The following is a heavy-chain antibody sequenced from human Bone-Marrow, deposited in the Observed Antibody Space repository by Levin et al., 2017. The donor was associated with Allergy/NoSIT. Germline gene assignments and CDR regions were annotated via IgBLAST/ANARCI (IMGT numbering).Heavy chain of an antibody. CDR3: ARGNILFGLVTHFDL. V-gene: IGHV1-18*01. J-gene: IGHJ4*02. CDR1: GYTFNTFG. CDR2: ITTSNGVT. D-gene: IGHD3/OR15-3a*01. Sequence: RASVKVSCKASGYTFNTFGISWVRQAPGQGLEWMGWITTSNGVTSYSDKLEDRVTMTADSSTSTAYMELRSLRSDDTAVYYCARGNILFGLVTHFDLWGQGTLVTVSS.